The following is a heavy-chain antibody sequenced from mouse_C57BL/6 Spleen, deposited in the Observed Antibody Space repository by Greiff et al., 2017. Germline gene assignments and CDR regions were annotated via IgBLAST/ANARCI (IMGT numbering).Heavy chain of an antibody. Sequence: QVHVKQPGAELVMPGASVKLSCKASGYTFTSYWMHWVKQRPGQGLEWIGEIDPSDSYTNYNQKFKGKSTLTVDKSSSTAYMQLSSLTSEDSAVYYCARSDDGYYLYYFDYWGQGTTLTVSS. CDR2: IDPSDSYT. V-gene: IGHV1-69*01. CDR3: ARSDDGYYLYYFDY. D-gene: IGHD2-3*01. CDR1: GYTFTSYW. J-gene: IGHJ2*01.